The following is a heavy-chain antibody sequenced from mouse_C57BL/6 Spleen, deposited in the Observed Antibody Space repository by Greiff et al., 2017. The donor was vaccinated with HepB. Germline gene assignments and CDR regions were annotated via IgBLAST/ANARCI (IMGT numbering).Heavy chain of an antibody. CDR2: ISDGGSYT. CDR3: AGGETVVRYFDV. Sequence: DVQLVESGGGLVKPGGSLKLSCAASGFTFSSYAMSWVRQTPEKRLEWVATISDGGSYTYYPDNVKGRSTISRDNAKNNLYLQMSHLKSEDTAMYYCAGGETVVRYFDVWGTGTTVTVSS. CDR1: GFTFSSYA. J-gene: IGHJ1*03. D-gene: IGHD1-1*01. V-gene: IGHV5-4*01.